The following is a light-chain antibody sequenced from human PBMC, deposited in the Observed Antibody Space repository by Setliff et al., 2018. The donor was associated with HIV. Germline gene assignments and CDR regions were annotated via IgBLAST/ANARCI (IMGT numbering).Light chain of an antibody. V-gene: IGKV1-33*01. J-gene: IGKJ2*01. CDR2: GVS. CDR3: QQWLDFPT. Sequence: DIQMTQSPSSLSASVGDRVTITCQASQDITQYLNWYQQKPGKAPKLLIYGVSNLDVGVPSRFSGSGSGTDFAFTISSLQPEDIATYYCQQWLDFPTFGQGTKVDIK. CDR1: QDITQY.